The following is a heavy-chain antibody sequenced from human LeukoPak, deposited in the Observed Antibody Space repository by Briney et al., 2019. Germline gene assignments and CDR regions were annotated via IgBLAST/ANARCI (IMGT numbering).Heavy chain of an antibody. CDR1: GFTVSSNY. J-gene: IGHJ4*02. D-gene: IGHD3-3*01. V-gene: IGHV3-66*02. CDR3: ARDQSGFLEWPF. CDR2: IYSGGST. Sequence: GGSLRLSCAASGFTVSSNYMNWVRQAPGKGLEWVSVIYSGGSTYYADYVKGRITISRDNSKNTLYLQRNSPRAEDTAVYYCARDQSGFLEWPFWDQGTLVTVSS.